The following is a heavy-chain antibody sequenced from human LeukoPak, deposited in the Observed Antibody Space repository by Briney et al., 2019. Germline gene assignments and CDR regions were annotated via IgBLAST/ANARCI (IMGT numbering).Heavy chain of an antibody. Sequence: ASVKVSCNASGGTFSSYAISWVRQAPGQRLEWMGGIIPIFGTANYAQKFQGRVTITTDESTSTAYMELSSLRSEDTAVSYCARGDDYYDSSGYYPFDYWGQGTLVTVSS. CDR1: GGTFSSYA. D-gene: IGHD3-22*01. V-gene: IGHV1-69*05. J-gene: IGHJ4*02. CDR3: ARGDDYYDSSGYYPFDY. CDR2: IIPIFGTA.